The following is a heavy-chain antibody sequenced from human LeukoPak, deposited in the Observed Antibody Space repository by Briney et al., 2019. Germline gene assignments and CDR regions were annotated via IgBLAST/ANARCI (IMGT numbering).Heavy chain of an antibody. J-gene: IGHJ4*02. V-gene: IGHV3-23*01. Sequence: GGSLRPSCAASGFTFNPYAMSWVRQAPGKGLEWVAVIDGVGDRTYYADSVKGRFTISRDNSKDTLFLQMNSLKADDTAVHYCAKASRQAAVASPLDYWGQGSLVTVSS. CDR3: AKASRQAAVASPLDY. CDR2: IDGVGDRT. CDR1: GFTFNPYA. D-gene: IGHD6-19*01.